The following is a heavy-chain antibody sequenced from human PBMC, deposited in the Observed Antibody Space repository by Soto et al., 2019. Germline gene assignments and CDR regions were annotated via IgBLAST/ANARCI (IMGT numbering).Heavy chain of an antibody. Sequence: QVQLVQSGAEVKKPGSSVKVSCKASGGTFSSYTISWVRQAPGQGLEWVGGIIPLFGTINYAQEVQGRLTIAADTSTSTAYMELTSLGSDDTAVYYCARKVASSDDAFDIWGQGTMVTVSS. J-gene: IGHJ3*02. V-gene: IGHV1-69*06. CDR1: GGTFSSYT. CDR3: ARKVASSDDAFDI. CDR2: IIPLFGTI.